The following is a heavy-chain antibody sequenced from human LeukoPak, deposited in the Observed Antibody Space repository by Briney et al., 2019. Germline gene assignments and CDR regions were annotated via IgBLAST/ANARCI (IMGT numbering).Heavy chain of an antibody. CDR2: IYHSGAT. CDR1: GGSISSSSYY. J-gene: IGHJ4*02. CDR3: ARDLGMAGIAPVDY. V-gene: IGHV4-39*06. Sequence: SETLSLTCTVSGGSISSSSYYWGWIRQPPGKGLEWIGSIYHSGATYYNPSLKSRVTISVDTSKNQFPLKVTSVTAADTAVYYCARDLGMAGIAPVDYWGQGTLVTVSS. D-gene: IGHD6-19*01.